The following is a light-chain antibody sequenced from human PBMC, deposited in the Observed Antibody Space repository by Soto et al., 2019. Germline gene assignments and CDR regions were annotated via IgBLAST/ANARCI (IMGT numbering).Light chain of an antibody. CDR1: QGMSTY. CDR3: QQGYTTPWT. CDR2: AAA. J-gene: IGKJ1*01. V-gene: IGKV1-39*01. Sequence: DIQMTQSPPSLSASVGDRLTITCRASQGMSTYLNWYRQKPGKAPELLIYAAASLQSGVPSSFSGSGSATNFTRTIGSLQPEDSATYYCQQGYTTPWTFGQGTKVEIK.